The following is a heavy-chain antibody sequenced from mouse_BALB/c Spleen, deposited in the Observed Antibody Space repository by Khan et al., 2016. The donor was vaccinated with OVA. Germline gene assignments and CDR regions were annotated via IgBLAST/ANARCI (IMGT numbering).Heavy chain of an antibody. CDR3: VRENYYGYDMDY. CDR2: ISYSGST. Sequence: EVQLVESGPGLVKPSQSLSLTCTVTGYSITSGYAWNWIRQFPGNKLEWMGYISYSGSTSYNPSLRSRISITRDTSKNQFFLQLNSVTTEDTATYYCVRENYYGYDMDYWGQGTSVTVSS. V-gene: IGHV3-2*02. D-gene: IGHD1-2*01. CDR1: GYSITSGYA. J-gene: IGHJ4*01.